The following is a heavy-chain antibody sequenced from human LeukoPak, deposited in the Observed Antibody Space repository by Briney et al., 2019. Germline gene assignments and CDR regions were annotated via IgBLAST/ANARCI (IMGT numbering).Heavy chain of an antibody. CDR2: FDPEDGET. Sequence: ASVKVSCKVSGYTLTELSMHWVRQAPGKGLEWMGGFDPEDGETIYAQKFQGRVTMTEDTSTDTAYMELSSLRSEDTAVYYCATDFPLELAARQFPYYYGMDVWGQGTTVTVSS. V-gene: IGHV1-24*01. J-gene: IGHJ6*02. CDR1: GYTLTELS. CDR3: ATDFPLELAARQFPYYYGMDV. D-gene: IGHD6-6*01.